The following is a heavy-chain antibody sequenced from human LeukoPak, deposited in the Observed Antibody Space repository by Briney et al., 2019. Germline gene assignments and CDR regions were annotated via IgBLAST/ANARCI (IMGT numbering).Heavy chain of an antibody. Sequence: SQTLSLTCTVSGASISSGDHYWSWIRQPPGKGLEWIGYIYFSGSTYYNPSLKSRVTISVDTSKNQFSLKLSSVTAADTAVYYCARDGAGDYYYYYMDVWGKGTTVTVSS. D-gene: IGHD4/OR15-4a*01. J-gene: IGHJ6*03. V-gene: IGHV4-30-4*08. CDR1: GASISSGDHY. CDR2: IYFSGST. CDR3: ARDGAGDYYYYYMDV.